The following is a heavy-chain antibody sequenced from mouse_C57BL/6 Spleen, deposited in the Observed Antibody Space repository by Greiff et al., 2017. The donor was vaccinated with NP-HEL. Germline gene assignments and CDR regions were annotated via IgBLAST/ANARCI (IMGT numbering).Heavy chain of an antibody. CDR2: ISDGGSYT. V-gene: IGHV5-4*01. Sequence: VQLKQSGGGLVKPGGSLKLSCAASGFTFSSYAMSWVRQTPEKRLEWVATISDGGSYTYYPDNVKGRFTISRDNAKNNLYLQMSHLKSEDTAMYYCARDKEYGNYFYYFDYWGQGTTLTVSS. CDR3: ARDKEYGNYFYYFDY. D-gene: IGHD2-1*01. CDR1: GFTFSSYA. J-gene: IGHJ2*01.